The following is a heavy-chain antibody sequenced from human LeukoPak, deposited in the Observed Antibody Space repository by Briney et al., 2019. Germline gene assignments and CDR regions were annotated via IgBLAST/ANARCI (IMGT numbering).Heavy chain of an antibody. CDR3: TRRPTAVAHFDY. J-gene: IGHJ4*02. CDR1: GFTFGDYA. Sequence: GGSLRLSCTASGFTFGDYAMSWVRQAPGKGLEWVGFIRSKAYGGTTEYAASVKGRFTISRDDSKSIAYLQMNSLKTEDTAVYYCTRRPTAVAHFDYWGQGTLVTVSS. D-gene: IGHD6-19*01. CDR2: IRSKAYGGTT. V-gene: IGHV3-49*04.